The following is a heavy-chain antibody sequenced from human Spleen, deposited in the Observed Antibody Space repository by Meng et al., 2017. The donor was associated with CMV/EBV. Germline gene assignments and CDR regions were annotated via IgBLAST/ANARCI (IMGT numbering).Heavy chain of an antibody. Sequence: SYPMHWVRQAPGKGLEWVAVISYDGSNKYYADSVKGRFTISRDNSKNTLYLQMNSLRAEDTAVYYCASPSRIAAAGTVLDGAEYFQHWGQGTLVTVSS. CDR1: SYP. J-gene: IGHJ1*01. D-gene: IGHD6-13*01. CDR2: ISYDGSNK. V-gene: IGHV3-30*04. CDR3: ASPSRIAAAGTVLDGAEYFQH.